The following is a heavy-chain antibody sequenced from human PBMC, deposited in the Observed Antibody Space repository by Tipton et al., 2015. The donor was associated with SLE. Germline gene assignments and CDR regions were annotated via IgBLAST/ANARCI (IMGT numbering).Heavy chain of an antibody. Sequence: TLSLTCSVSGGSITSHYWSWIRQPPGKGLEWIGYIYYTGSTTYNPSLKSRVTISVDTSRNQFSLKLNSMTAADTAVYYCARGLSDFWSGYRVDAFDIWGQGTMVNVSS. D-gene: IGHD3-3*01. J-gene: IGHJ3*02. CDR2: IYYTGST. V-gene: IGHV4-59*11. CDR3: ARGLSDFWSGYRVDAFDI. CDR1: GGSITSHY.